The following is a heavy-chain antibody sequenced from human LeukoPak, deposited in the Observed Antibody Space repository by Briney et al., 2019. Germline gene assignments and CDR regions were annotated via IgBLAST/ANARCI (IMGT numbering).Heavy chain of an antibody. CDR1: GFTFRTYG. J-gene: IGHJ4*02. D-gene: IGHD3-10*01. Sequence: GGSLRLSCAASGFTFRTYGMHWVRQAPGKGLEWVAVVRYDGGNKHYADSVKGRFTIPRDNSKNTLYVQMNSLRGEDTAVYYCAQGSHYYGSGSHRRGHYFDYWGQGTLVTVSS. CDR3: AQGSHYYGSGSHRRGHYFDY. CDR2: VRYDGGNK. V-gene: IGHV3-30*02.